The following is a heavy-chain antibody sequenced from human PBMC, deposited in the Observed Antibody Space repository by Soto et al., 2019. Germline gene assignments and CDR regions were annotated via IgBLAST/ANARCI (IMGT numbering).Heavy chain of an antibody. Sequence: GASVKVSCKASGYTFTSYGISWVRQAPGQGLEWMGWISAYNGNTNYAQKLQGRVTMTTDTSTSTAYMELRGLRSDDTAVYYCARDPYSGYAETSYNWFDPWGQGALVTVPQ. J-gene: IGHJ5*02. D-gene: IGHD5-12*01. CDR3: ARDPYSGYAETSYNWFDP. CDR2: ISAYNGNT. V-gene: IGHV1-18*01. CDR1: GYTFTSYG.